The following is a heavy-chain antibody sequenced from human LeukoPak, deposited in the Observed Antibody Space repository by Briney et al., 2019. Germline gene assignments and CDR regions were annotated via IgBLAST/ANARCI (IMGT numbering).Heavy chain of an antibody. V-gene: IGHV3-7*03. CDR2: IKEDGSEK. J-gene: IGHJ5*02. CDR1: RFTFSNYW. Sequence: GGSLRLSCGASRFTFSNYWMSWVRQAPGKGLEWVANIKEDGSEKDYVDSVKGRFTISRDNAKNSLYLQMNSLRAEDTAVYYCAKADSSGWYESNWFDPWGQGTLVTVSS. CDR3: AKADSSGWYESNWFDP. D-gene: IGHD6-19*01.